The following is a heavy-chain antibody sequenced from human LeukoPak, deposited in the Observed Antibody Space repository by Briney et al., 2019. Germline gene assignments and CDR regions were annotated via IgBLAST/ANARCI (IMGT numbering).Heavy chain of an antibody. J-gene: IGHJ4*02. CDR2: TIPIFGTA. Sequence: SVKVSCKASGGTFSSYAISWVRQAPGQGLEWMGGTIPIFGTANYAQKFQGRVTITTDESTSTAYMELSSLRSEDTAVYYCVREVGDSSGYYYHYFDYWGQGTLVTVSS. CDR3: VREVGDSSGYYYHYFDY. V-gene: IGHV1-69*05. D-gene: IGHD3-22*01. CDR1: GGTFSSYA.